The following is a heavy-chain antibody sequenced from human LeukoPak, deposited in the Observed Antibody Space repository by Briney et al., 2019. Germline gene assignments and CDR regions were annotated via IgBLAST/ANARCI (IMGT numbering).Heavy chain of an antibody. J-gene: IGHJ3*02. CDR1: GFTFSSYG. CDR2: ISHDGSNK. CDR3: ARRGGSRGWGAFDI. Sequence: GGSLRLSCAASGFTFSSYGMHWVRQAPGKGLEWVAVISHDGSNKYYADSVKGRFTISRDNSKNTLSLQMSSLRVEDTAIYYCARRGGSRGWGAFDIWGQGTIVTVSS. D-gene: IGHD6-19*01. V-gene: IGHV3-30*03.